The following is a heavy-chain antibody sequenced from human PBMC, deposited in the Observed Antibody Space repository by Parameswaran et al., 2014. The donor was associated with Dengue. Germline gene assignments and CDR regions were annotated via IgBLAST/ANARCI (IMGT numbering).Heavy chain of an antibody. V-gene: IGHV1-46*01. CDR3: AREGGIAARPNWFDP. CDR2: INPSGGST. Sequence: WVRQAPGQGLEWMGIINPSGGSTTYAQKFQGRVTMTRDTSTSTVYMELTSLRYEDTAVYYCAREGGIAARPNWFDPWGQGTLVTVSS. D-gene: IGHD6-6*01. J-gene: IGHJ5*02.